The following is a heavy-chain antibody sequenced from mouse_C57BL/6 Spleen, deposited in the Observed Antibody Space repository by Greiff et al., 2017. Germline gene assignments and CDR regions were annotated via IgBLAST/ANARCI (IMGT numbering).Heavy chain of an antibody. Sequence: VQLKQSGAELARPGASVKMSCKASGYTFTSYTMHLVKQRPGQGLEWIGYINPSSGYTKYNQKFKDKATLTADKSSSTAYMRLSSLTAEDAAVYYCARHGYGDYWGQGTTLTVSS. D-gene: IGHD1-2*01. J-gene: IGHJ2*01. CDR1: GYTFTSYT. CDR2: INPSSGYT. CDR3: ARHGYGDY. V-gene: IGHV1-4*01.